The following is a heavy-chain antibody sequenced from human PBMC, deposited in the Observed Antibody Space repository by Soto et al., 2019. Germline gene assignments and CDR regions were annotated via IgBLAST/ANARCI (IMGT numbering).Heavy chain of an antibody. J-gene: IGHJ4*02. Sequence: PSETLSLTCTVSGGSISSYYWTWIRQPPGKGLEWIGYIYYSGSTNYNPSLKSRVTISVDTSKTQFSLKLSSVTAADTSVYYCSGSYYLSSDWGQGTPVTVSS. CDR1: GGSISSYY. CDR2: IYYSGST. D-gene: IGHD3-10*01. V-gene: IGHV4-59*08. CDR3: SGSYYLSSD.